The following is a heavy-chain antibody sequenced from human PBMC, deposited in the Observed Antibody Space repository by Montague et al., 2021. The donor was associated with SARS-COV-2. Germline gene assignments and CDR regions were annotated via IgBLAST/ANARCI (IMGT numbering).Heavy chain of an antibody. CDR1: GFTVSSNY. Sequence: SLRLSCAASGFTVSSNYMSWVRQAPGKGLEWVSVIYSGGSTYYAXSVXGRFTISRDNSKNTLYLQMNSLRAEDTAVYYCARDQRRYGSGSYYGPHYYYHGMDVWGQGTTVTVSS. CDR2: IYSGGST. V-gene: IGHV3-66*02. J-gene: IGHJ6*02. CDR3: ARDQRRYGSGSYYGPHYYYHGMDV. D-gene: IGHD3-10*01.